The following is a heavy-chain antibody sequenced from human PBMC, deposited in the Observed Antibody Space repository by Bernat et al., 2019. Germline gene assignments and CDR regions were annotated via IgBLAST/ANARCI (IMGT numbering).Heavy chain of an antibody. J-gene: IGHJ3*02. CDR3: AREGSGSGEFDDAFHI. CDR2: INHSGST. D-gene: IGHD3-10*01. CDR1: GGVFSGDY. Sequence: QGQLQQWGAGLLKPPETLCLTCAVYGGVFSGDYWSGIRQPPGKGLAWIGEINHSGSTNYNPALKRPGTISVDTSKNHFSLTLISVPAADTAVYYCAREGSGSGEFDDAFHIWGQGTLVTASS. V-gene: IGHV4-34*01.